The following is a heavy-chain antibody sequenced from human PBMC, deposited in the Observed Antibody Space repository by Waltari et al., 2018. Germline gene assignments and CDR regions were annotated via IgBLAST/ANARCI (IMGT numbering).Heavy chain of an antibody. CDR3: ATSLTMVRGVINLYYYGMDV. Sequence: EVQLLESGGGLVQPGGSLRLSCAASGFTFSSYAMSWVRQAPGKGLEWVSAISGSGGSTYYADSVKGRFTISRDNSKNTLYLQMNSLRAEDTAVYYCATSLTMVRGVINLYYYGMDVWGQGTTVTVSS. V-gene: IGHV3-23*01. D-gene: IGHD3-10*01. J-gene: IGHJ6*02. CDR1: GFTFSSYA. CDR2: ISGSGGST.